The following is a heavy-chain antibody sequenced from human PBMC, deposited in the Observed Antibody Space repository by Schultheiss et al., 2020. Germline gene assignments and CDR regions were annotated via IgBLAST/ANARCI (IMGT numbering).Heavy chain of an antibody. Sequence: GGSLRLSCAASGFTFSSYGMHWVRQAPGKGLEWVAVISYDGSNKYYADSVKGRFTISRDNSKNTLYLQMNSLRAEDTAVYYCANIKGSGAYYYGMDVWGQGTTVTVSS. CDR1: GFTFSSYG. D-gene: IGHD3-10*01. J-gene: IGHJ6*02. V-gene: IGHV3-30*18. CDR2: ISYDGSNK. CDR3: ANIKGSGAYYYGMDV.